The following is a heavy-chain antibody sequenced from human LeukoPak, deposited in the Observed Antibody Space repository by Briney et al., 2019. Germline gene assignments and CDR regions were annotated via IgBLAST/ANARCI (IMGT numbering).Heavy chain of an antibody. J-gene: IGHJ4*02. V-gene: IGHV3-21*01. CDR2: ISSSSSYI. CDR1: GFTFSSYS. CDR3: ARDLSGNIKLWSPDY. D-gene: IGHD5-18*01. Sequence: GGSLRLSCAASGFTFSSYSMNWVRQAPGKGLEWVSSISSSSSYIYYADSVKGRFTISRDNAKNSLYLQMNSLRAEDTAVYYCARDLSGNIKLWSPDYWGQGTLVTVSS.